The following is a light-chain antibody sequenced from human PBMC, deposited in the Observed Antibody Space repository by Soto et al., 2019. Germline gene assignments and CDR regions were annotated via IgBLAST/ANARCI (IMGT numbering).Light chain of an antibody. Sequence: DIVMTPSPDSLAVSLGERATINCKSSQSVLYSSNNKNYLAWYQQKPGQTPNLLIYWASTRESGVPDRFSGSGSGTDFTLTISSLQAEDVAVYYCQQYYSTPLTFGGGTKVEIK. CDR1: QSVLYSSNNKNY. J-gene: IGKJ4*01. CDR2: WAS. V-gene: IGKV4-1*01. CDR3: QQYYSTPLT.